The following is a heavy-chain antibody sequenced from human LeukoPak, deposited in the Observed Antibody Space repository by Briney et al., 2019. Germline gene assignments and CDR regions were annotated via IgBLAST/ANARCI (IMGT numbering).Heavy chain of an antibody. CDR1: GGSFSGYY. CDR3: AREVVVAATPDYYYYMDV. D-gene: IGHD2-15*01. V-gene: IGHV4-59*01. Sequence: SETLSLTCAVYGGSFSGYYWSWIRQPPGKGLEWIGYIYYSGSTNYNPSLKSRVTISVDTSKNQFSLKLSSVTAADTAVYYCAREVVVAATPDYYYYMDVWGKGTTVTVSS. CDR2: IYYSGST. J-gene: IGHJ6*03.